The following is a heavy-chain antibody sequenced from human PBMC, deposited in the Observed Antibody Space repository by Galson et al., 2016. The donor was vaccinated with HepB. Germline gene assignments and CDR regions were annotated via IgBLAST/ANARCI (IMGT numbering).Heavy chain of an antibody. CDR3: ARVTADGFNYFDF. CDR2: IHYSGSS. V-gene: IGHV4-59*12. Sequence: ETLSLTCTVSDDSISNYYWNWIRQPPGKGLEWIGYIHYSGSSKCNPPLKSRVTTSVDTSKNQFSLRLSSVTAADTAIYYCARVTADGFNYFDFWGQGTLVTVSS. D-gene: IGHD3-10*01. J-gene: IGHJ4*02. CDR1: DDSISNYY.